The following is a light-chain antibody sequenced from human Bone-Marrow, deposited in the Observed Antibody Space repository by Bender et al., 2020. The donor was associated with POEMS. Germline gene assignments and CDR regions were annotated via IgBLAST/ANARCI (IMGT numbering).Light chain of an antibody. Sequence: QSALTQPRSVSGSPGQSVTISCTGTSSDVDGSDFVSWYQLHPGKAPKVMIYGVSERPSGVPPRFSGSKSGNTAFLTISGLQAEDEADYYCAAKRVVSKWVFGGGTKLTVL. CDR2: GVS. CDR1: SSDVDGSDF. CDR3: AAKRVVSKWV. V-gene: IGLV2-11*01. J-gene: IGLJ3*02.